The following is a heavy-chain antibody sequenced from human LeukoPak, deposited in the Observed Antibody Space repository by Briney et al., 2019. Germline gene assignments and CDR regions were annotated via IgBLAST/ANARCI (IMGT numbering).Heavy chain of an antibody. J-gene: IGHJ6*02. CDR1: GFTFSSFG. D-gene: IGHD6-6*01. CDR2: ISFDGCNK. CDR3: AKDLYQLYYYYYGMDV. Sequence: GGSLRLSCAASGFTFSSFGMHWVRQAPGKGLEWVALISFDGCNKYYADSVKGRFTISRDNSKNTLYLQMNSLRAEDTAVYYCAKDLYQLYYYYYGMDVWGQGTTVTVSS. V-gene: IGHV3-30*18.